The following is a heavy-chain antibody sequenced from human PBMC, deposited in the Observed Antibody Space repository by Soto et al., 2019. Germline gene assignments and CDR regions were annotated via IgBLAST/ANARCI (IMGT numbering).Heavy chain of an antibody. V-gene: IGHV1-3*01. CDR1: GYTFTSYA. CDR3: ARDLGGWPDY. J-gene: IGHJ4*02. Sequence: QVQLVQSGAEVKKPGASVKVSCKASGYTFTSYAMHWVRQAPGQRLEWMGWINAGNGNTKYSEKFQGRVTITRDTSASTVYMELSRLRSQDTAVYYCARDLGGWPDYWGQGTLVTVSS. CDR2: INAGNGNT. D-gene: IGHD2-15*01.